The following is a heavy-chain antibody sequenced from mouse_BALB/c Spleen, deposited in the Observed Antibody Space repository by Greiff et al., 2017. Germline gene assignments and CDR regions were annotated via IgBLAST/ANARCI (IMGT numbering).Heavy chain of an antibody. CDR1: GYTFTSYW. CDR2: IYPGSGST. V-gene: IGHV1S22*01. Sequence: LQQPGSELVRPGASVKLSCKASGYTFTSYWMHWVKQRPGQGLEWIGNIYPGSGSTNYDEKFKSKATLTVDTSSSTAYMQLSSLTSEDSAVYYCTRKGVRRELFAYWGQGTLVTVSA. D-gene: IGHD2-14*01. J-gene: IGHJ3*01. CDR3: TRKGVRRELFAY.